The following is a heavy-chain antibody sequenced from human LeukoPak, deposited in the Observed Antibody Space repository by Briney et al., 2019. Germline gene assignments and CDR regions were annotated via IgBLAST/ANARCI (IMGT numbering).Heavy chain of an antibody. CDR3: GRDYEERTTDY. Sequence: PPGGSLRLSCAASGFTFSTYSMNWVRQAPGKGLEWVSYISSSSSIINYAESVRGRFTISRDNAKNLLYLQMNSLRAEDTAVYYCGRDYEERTTDYWGQGTLVTVSS. CDR2: ISSSSSII. CDR1: GFTFSTYS. J-gene: IGHJ4*02. V-gene: IGHV3-48*04. D-gene: IGHD3-16*01.